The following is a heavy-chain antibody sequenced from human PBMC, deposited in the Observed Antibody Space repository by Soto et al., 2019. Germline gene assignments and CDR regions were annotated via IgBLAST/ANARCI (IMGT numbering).Heavy chain of an antibody. CDR1: GYPFSAFD. V-gene: IGHV1-8*01. CDR2: MNPDSGDT. D-gene: IGHD2-15*01. J-gene: IGHJ4*02. CDR3: VRQPGGVATPGDDY. Sequence: QVQLVQSGAEVKKPGASVKVSCEASGYPFSAFDINWVRRAGGQVLEWMGWMNPDSGDTAFAQRFQDRITMTRSTSISTAYMELSRLTSDDTPLYFCVRQPGGVATPGDDYWGQGTLVTVSS.